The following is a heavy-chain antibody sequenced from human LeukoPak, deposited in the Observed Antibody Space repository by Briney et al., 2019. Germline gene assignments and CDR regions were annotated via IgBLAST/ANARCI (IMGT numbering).Heavy chain of an antibody. D-gene: IGHD2-2*01. Sequence: GGSLKLSCAASGFTFSGSAMHWVRQASGKGLEWVGRIRSKANSYATAYAASVKGRFTISRDDSKNTAYLQMNSLKSEDTAVYYCTRRLGPSVVVPAAISDSYAFDIWGQGTMVTVSS. CDR1: GFTFSGSA. CDR3: TRRLGPSVVVPAAISDSYAFDI. CDR2: IRSKANSYAT. J-gene: IGHJ3*02. V-gene: IGHV3-73*01.